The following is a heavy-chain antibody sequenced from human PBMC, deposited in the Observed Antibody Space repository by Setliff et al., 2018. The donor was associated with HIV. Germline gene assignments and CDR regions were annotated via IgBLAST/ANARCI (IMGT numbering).Heavy chain of an antibody. CDR3: ASGSEGSSSSEFDY. Sequence: SVKVSCKASGNTFSSYGITWVRQAPGQGLEWMGGTTPLLGTTNYAQKFQGRVTITTDEPTNTVYMELSGLRSDDTAVYYCASGSEGSSSSEFDYWGQGTLVTVSS. J-gene: IGHJ4*02. V-gene: IGHV1-69*05. D-gene: IGHD6-6*01. CDR2: TTPLLGTT. CDR1: GNTFSSYG.